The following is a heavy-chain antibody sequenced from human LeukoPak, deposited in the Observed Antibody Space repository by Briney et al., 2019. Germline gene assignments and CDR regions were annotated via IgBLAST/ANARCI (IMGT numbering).Heavy chain of an antibody. CDR1: GGSISSSSYY. Sequence: PSETLSLTCTVSGGSISSSSYYWGWIRQPPGKGLEWIGSIYYSGSTYYNPSLKSRVTISVDTSKNQFSLKLSSVTAADTAVYYCARSARQQLLLDYWGQGTLVTVSS. CDR3: ARSARQQLLLDY. J-gene: IGHJ4*02. D-gene: IGHD1-26*01. CDR2: IYYSGST. V-gene: IGHV4-39*07.